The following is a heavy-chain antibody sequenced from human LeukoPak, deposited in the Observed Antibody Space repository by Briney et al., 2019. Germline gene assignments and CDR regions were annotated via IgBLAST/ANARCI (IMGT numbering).Heavy chain of an antibody. D-gene: IGHD4-17*01. CDR2: ISAYTGIT. V-gene: IGHV1-18*01. J-gene: IGHJ5*02. Sequence: GASVKVSCKTSNYTFTNHGISWVRQAPGQGLEWMGWISAYTGITSFAQKFQGRVTMTTDTSTSTAYMELRSLRLDDTAVYYCARDLIYTTSWYDHWGQGTLVTVSS. CDR3: ARDLIYTTSWYDH. CDR1: NYTFTNHG.